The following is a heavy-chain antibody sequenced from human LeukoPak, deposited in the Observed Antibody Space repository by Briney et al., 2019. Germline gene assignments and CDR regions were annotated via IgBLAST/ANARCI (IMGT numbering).Heavy chain of an antibody. CDR1: GYTFTSYD. CDR3: ARGVVVADVFRVRWFDT. CDR2: MNPNSCNT. J-gene: IGHJ5*02. Sequence: ASVKVSCKASGYTFTSYDGNWVRQATGQGVGWMGWMNPNSCNTGYAQKFQGRDTMTGNTSISTAYMELSSLRSEDTAVYYCARGVVVADVFRVRWFDTWGQRKLVTVSS. D-gene: IGHD2-15*01. V-gene: IGHV1-8*01.